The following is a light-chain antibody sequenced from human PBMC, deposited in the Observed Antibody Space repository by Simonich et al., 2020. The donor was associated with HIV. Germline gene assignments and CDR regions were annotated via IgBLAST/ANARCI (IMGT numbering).Light chain of an antibody. V-gene: IGKV4-1*01. Sequence: IVIMQSPDSLAVSLGERATINCKSSQSVLYSSNNKTYLTWYPQKPGQPPKLLIYWASTRESGVPDRFSGSGSGTDFTLTISSLQAEDVAIYYCQQYYSVPITFGQGTRLEIK. J-gene: IGKJ5*01. CDR2: WAS. CDR3: QQYYSVPIT. CDR1: QSVLYSSNNKTY.